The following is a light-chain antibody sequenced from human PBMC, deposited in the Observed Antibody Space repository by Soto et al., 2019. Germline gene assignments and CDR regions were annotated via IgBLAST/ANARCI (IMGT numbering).Light chain of an antibody. CDR1: TGAVTSGYY. CDR3: LLYYGGAQAV. J-gene: IGLJ2*01. CDR2: SAS. Sequence: QAVVTQEPSLTVSPGGTVTLTCASSTGAVTSGYYTNWFQQKPVQAPRALIYSASNKHYWTPTRFSGSLRGGKAALTLSGVQPEDEADYYCLLYYGGAQAVFGGGTKLTVL. V-gene: IGLV7-43*01.